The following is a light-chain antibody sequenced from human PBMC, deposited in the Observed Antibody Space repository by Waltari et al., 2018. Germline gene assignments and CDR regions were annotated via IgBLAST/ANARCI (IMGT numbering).Light chain of an antibody. CDR3: QTGGHGTWV. Sequence: QLVLTQSPSASASLGASVKLTCTLDSGHSSNIVAWLQQQPEKGPLYLMKINSDGSHSKGDEIPDRFSGSSSGAERDLTISSVQAEDEADYYCQTGGHGTWVFGGGTKLTVL. CDR1: SGHSSNI. V-gene: IGLV4-69*01. CDR2: INSDGSH. J-gene: IGLJ3*02.